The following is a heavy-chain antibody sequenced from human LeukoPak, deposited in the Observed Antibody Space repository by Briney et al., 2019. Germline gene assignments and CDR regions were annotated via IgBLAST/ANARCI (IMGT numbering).Heavy chain of an antibody. CDR3: ARDLDYGDYYGMDV. V-gene: IGHV3-48*03. Sequence: PGGSLTLSCPAAGFTFSSYEMSWVRQAPGKVLEWVSYISSSGSTIYYADSVKGRFTISRDNAKNSLYLQMNSLRAEDTAVYYCARDLDYGDYYGMDVWGQGTTVTVSS. J-gene: IGHJ6*02. CDR1: GFTFSSYE. D-gene: IGHD4-17*01. CDR2: ISSSGSTI.